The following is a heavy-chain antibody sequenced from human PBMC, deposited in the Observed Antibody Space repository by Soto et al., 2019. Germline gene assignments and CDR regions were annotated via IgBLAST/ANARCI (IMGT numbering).Heavy chain of an antibody. CDR3: ARVMGATTGLAFDY. V-gene: IGHV1-2*02. J-gene: IGHJ4*02. Sequence: QVQLVQSGAEVKKPGASVKVSCKASGYTFTGYYMHWVRQAPGQGLEWMGWINPNSGGTNYAQKSQGRVTMTRDTSISTAYMELSRLRSDDTAVYYCARVMGATTGLAFDYWGQGTLVTVSS. CDR2: INPNSGGT. CDR1: GYTFTGYY. D-gene: IGHD1-26*01.